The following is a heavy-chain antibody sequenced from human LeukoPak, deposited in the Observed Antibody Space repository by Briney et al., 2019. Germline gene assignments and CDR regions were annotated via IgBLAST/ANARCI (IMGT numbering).Heavy chain of an antibody. CDR2: INHSGST. CDR3: ARESDLSHYDRTDY. CDR1: GGSFRGYY. Sequence: SETLSLTGAVYGGSFRGYYWSWIRQPPGKGLEWIGEINHSGSTNYNPSLKSRVTISVNTSKNQFSLKLSSVTAADTAVYYCARESDLSHYDRTDYWGQGTLVTVSS. D-gene: IGHD3-22*01. J-gene: IGHJ4*02. V-gene: IGHV4-34*01.